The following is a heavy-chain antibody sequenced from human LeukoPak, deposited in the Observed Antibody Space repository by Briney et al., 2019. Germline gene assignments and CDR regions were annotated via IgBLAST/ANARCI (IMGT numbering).Heavy chain of an antibody. Sequence: PGGSLSLSCAASGFSFSEYYMSWIRPAPGKGLEGVSYISSSGSTIYYADSVKGRFTITRDNAKNSLYLQMNSLRAEDTAVYCCARDLTYYTSGTPGYWGQETLVTVSS. D-gene: IGHD3-10*01. CDR3: ARDLTYYTSGTPGY. V-gene: IGHV3-11*01. J-gene: IGHJ4*02. CDR2: ISSSGSTI. CDR1: GFSFSEYY.